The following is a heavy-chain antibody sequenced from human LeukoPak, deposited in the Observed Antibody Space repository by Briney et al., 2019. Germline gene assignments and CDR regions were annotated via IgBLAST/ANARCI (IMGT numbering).Heavy chain of an antibody. CDR3: AREYDSSWPS. D-gene: IGHD3-22*01. V-gene: IGHV3-23*01. CDR1: GFSFRTYA. CDR2: ISDNSGRI. J-gene: IGHJ5*02. Sequence: GGSLRLSCAASGFSFRTYAMSWVRQAPGKGLEWVSAISDNSGRIYYADSVKGRFTISRDNSKSTLFMQMNSLRAEDTAVYYCAREYDSSWPSWGQGTLVTVSS.